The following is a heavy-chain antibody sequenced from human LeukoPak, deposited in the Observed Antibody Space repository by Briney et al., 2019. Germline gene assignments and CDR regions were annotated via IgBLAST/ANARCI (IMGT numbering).Heavy chain of an antibody. V-gene: IGHV3-30*02. D-gene: IGHD6-19*01. CDR1: GFTFSSYG. J-gene: IGHJ6*03. CDR2: IRYDGSNK. Sequence: GGSLRLSCAASGFTFSSYGMHWVRQAPGKGLEWVAFIRYDGSNKYYADSVKGRFTISRDNSKNTLYLQMNSLRAEDTAVYYCANTRKEYSSGWGYYYYMDVWAKGPRSPSP. CDR3: ANTRKEYSSGWGYYYYMDV.